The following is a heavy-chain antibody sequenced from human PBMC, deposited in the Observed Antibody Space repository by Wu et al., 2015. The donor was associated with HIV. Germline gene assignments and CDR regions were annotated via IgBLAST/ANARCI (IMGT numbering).Heavy chain of an antibody. V-gene: IGHV1-46*03. CDR1: GYTFTSYY. J-gene: IGHJ6*03. Sequence: QVQLVQSGAEVKKPGASVKVSCKASGYTFTSYYMXWVRQAPGQGLEWMGIINPSGGSTSYAQKFQGRVTMTRDTSTSTVYMELSSLRSEDTAVYYCARVFPGVFLEWLXPYYYYYYMDVVGKGTTVTV. CDR3: ARVFPGVFLEWLXPYYYYYYMDV. CDR2: INPSGGST. D-gene: IGHD3-3*01.